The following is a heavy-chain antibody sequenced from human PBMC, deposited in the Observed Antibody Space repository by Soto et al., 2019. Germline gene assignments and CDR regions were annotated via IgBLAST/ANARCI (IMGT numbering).Heavy chain of an antibody. CDR3: AKDNWPTTIAVAGPADY. J-gene: IGHJ4*02. Sequence: QVQLVESGGGVVQPGRSLRLSCAASGFIFSSYGMYWVRQAPGKGLEWVAIMTYDGSTKKYADYVKGRFTISRDNCKNTLYLKMNSLKAADKAVYYCAKDNWPTTIAVAGPADYWGQGTLVTVSS. CDR2: MTYDGSTK. D-gene: IGHD6-19*01. V-gene: IGHV3-30*18. CDR1: GFIFSSYG.